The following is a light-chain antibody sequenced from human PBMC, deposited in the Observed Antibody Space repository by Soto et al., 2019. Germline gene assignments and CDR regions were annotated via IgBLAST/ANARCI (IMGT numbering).Light chain of an antibody. Sequence: QAVVTQEPSFSVSPGGTVTLTCGLTSGSVSTTYYPGWYQQTPGQPPRTLIYSTNIRSSGVPDRFSGSILGNKAALTITGAQADDECYYYCVLYVGSGISVFGGVTKLTVL. V-gene: IGLV8-61*01. CDR3: VLYVGSGISV. CDR1: SGSVSTTYY. CDR2: STN. J-gene: IGLJ3*02.